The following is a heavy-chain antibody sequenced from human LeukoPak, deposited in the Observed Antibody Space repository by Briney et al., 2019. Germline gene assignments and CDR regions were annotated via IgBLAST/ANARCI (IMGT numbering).Heavy chain of an antibody. J-gene: IGHJ4*02. Sequence: GGSLRLSCAASGFTFSSYAMHWVRQAPGKGLEWVAFISYDGSNKYYADSVKGRFTISRDNSKNTLYLQMNSLRAEDTAVYCCSSGWLFGYWGQGTLVTVSS. V-gene: IGHV3-30*04. D-gene: IGHD3-10*01. CDR2: ISYDGSNK. CDR1: GFTFSSYA. CDR3: SSGWLFGY.